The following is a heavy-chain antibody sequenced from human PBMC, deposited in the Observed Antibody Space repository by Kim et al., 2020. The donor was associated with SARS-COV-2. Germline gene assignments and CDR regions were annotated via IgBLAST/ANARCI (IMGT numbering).Heavy chain of an antibody. V-gene: IGHV3-30*02. D-gene: IGHD4-17*01. CDR2: ICNVGNNV. CDR3: AKGRYGANSSDY. Sequence: GGSLRLSCAASGFTFSSYGLHWVRQAQGMGLEWVAFICNVGNNVYYADSVKGRFTVSRDIPKHTLYLQMNSLRADDTAVYYCAKGRYGANSSDYRGQGTL. J-gene: IGHJ4*02. CDR1: GFTFSSYG.